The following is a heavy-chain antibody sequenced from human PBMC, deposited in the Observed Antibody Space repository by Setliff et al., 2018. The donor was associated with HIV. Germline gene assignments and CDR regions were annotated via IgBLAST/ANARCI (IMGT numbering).Heavy chain of an antibody. CDR2: ISGSGDIT. V-gene: IGHV3-23*02. CDR1: GFTLSSYA. Sequence: GGSLRLSCAASGFTLSSYAVSWVRQAPGKGLEWVSVISGSGDITYYRESVKGRFTVSRDNSNNTVYLQMNSLRAEDTAMYYCAKTQTVITVYGPFDSWGQGTPVTVSS. J-gene: IGHJ4*02. D-gene: IGHD4-4*01. CDR3: AKTQTVITVYGPFDS.